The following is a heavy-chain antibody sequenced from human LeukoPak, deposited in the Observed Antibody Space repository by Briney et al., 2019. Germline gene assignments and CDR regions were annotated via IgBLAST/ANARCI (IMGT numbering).Heavy chain of an antibody. CDR2: MNGDGSVK. CDR1: GFIFSKSW. J-gene: IGHJ6*02. Sequence: GRSLRLSCAASGFIFSKSWMSWVRQAPGKGLEWVANMNGDGSVKDYVDSVKGRFTISRDNARQSLYLQMSGLRAEDTAVYYCATYTHWVAGDVWGQGTTVTVSS. V-gene: IGHV3-7*01. CDR3: ATYTHWVAGDV. D-gene: IGHD3-16*01.